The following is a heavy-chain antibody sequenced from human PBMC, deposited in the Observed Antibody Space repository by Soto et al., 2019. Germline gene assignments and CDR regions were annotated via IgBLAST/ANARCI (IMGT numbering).Heavy chain of an antibody. CDR2: ISYDGSNK. CDR1: GFTFSSYG. Sequence: PGGSLRLSCAASGFTFSSYGMHWVRQAPGKGLEWVAVISYDGSNKYCADSVKGRFTISRDNSKNTLYLQMNSLRAEDTAVYYCAKDNFPTSRYYYYYYGMDVWGQGTTVTVSS. CDR3: AKDNFPTSRYYYYYYGMDV. D-gene: IGHD3-16*01. J-gene: IGHJ6*02. V-gene: IGHV3-30*18.